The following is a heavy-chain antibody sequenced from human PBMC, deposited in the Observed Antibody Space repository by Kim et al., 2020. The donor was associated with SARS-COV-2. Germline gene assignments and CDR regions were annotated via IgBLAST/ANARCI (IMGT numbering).Heavy chain of an antibody. Sequence: THSAAAVKGRFTISRANSKTALYLQMSSLRAAETAVYYCAKGIAGPVDYWGQGTLVTVSS. CDR3: AKGIAGPVDY. D-gene: IGHD6-13*01. J-gene: IGHJ4*02. V-gene: IGHV3-23*01. CDR2: T.